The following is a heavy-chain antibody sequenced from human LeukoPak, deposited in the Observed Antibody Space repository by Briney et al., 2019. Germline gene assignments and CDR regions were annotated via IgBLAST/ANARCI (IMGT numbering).Heavy chain of an antibody. CDR3: AKDAVVTRFWLDP. CDR2: ISGSGFST. CDR1: GFTFSSYA. V-gene: IGHV3-23*01. D-gene: IGHD4-23*01. J-gene: IGHJ5*02. Sequence: GGSLRLSCAASGFTFSSYAMSWVRQAPGKGLEWVSGISGSGFSTYYADSVKGRFTIYRDNSKNTLFLQMNSLGAEDAAVYYCAKDAVVTRFWLDPWGQGTLVTVSS.